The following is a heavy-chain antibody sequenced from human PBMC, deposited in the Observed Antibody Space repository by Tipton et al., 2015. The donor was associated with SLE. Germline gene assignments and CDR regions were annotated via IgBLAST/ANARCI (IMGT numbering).Heavy chain of an antibody. J-gene: IGHJ4*02. D-gene: IGHD3-10*01. CDR2: ISYDGSNK. V-gene: IGHV3-30-3*01. Sequence: SLRLSCAASGFTFSTYAMHWVRQAPGKGLEWVAVISYDGSNKYYADSVKGRFTISRDNSKNTLYLQMNSLRAEDTAVYYCASTVDYYGSGGYWGQGTLVTVSS. CDR1: GFTFSTYA. CDR3: ASTVDYYGSGGY.